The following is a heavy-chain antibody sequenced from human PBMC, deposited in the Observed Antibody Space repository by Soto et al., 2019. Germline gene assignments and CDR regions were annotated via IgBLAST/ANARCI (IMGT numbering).Heavy chain of an antibody. CDR3: AREAAGIAAAGIHD. CDR1: GGSISSGGYY. Sequence: QVQLQESGPGLVKPSQTLSLTCTVSGGSISSGGYYWSWIRQHPGKGLEWIVYIYYSGSTYYNPSLKSRVTISVDTSKNQFSLKLSSVTAADTAVYYCAREAAGIAAAGIHDWGQGTLVTVSS. CDR2: IYYSGST. D-gene: IGHD6-13*01. J-gene: IGHJ4*02. V-gene: IGHV4-31*03.